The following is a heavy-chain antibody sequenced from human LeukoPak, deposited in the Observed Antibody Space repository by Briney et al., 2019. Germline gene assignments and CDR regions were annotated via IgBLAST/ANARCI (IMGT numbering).Heavy chain of an antibody. J-gene: IGHJ4*02. D-gene: IGHD2-2*01. V-gene: IGHV3-53*01. CDR1: GFTFSSYS. CDR2: IYSGGST. Sequence: GGSLRLSCAVSGFTFSSYSMNWVRQAPGKGLEWVSVIYSGGSTYYADSVKGRFTISRDNSKNTLYLQMNSLRAEDTAVHYCAASSSSKQPPFDYWGQGTLVTVSS. CDR3: AASSSSKQPPFDY.